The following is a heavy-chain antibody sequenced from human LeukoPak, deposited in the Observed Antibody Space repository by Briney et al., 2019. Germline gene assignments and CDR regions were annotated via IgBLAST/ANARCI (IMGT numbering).Heavy chain of an antibody. CDR3: ARESGAFSPFGF. CDR2: VHLNGAT. D-gene: IGHD1-26*01. CDR1: GGSIITTNW. V-gene: IGHV4-4*02. Sequence: SETLSLTCAVSGGSIITTNWWSWVRQPPGKGLEWIGEVHLNGATNYNPSLESRVSMSIDKSKNQLSLRLRSVSAADTAIYYCARESGAFSPFGFWGQGTLVTVSS. J-gene: IGHJ4*02.